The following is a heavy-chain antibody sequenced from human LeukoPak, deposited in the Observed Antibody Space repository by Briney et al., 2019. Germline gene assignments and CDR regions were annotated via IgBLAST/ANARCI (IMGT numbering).Heavy chain of an antibody. CDR2: VYYSGST. CDR1: GGSISSYY. J-gene: IGHJ4*02. CDR3: ARVGFWSGYSTRDY. D-gene: IGHD3-3*01. V-gene: IGHV4-59*01. Sequence: PSETLSLTCTVSGGSISSYYWSWIRQPPGKGLEWIGYVYYSGSTNYNPSLKSRVTISVDMSKNHFSLKLSSVTAADTAVYYCARVGFWSGYSTRDYWGQGTLVTVSS.